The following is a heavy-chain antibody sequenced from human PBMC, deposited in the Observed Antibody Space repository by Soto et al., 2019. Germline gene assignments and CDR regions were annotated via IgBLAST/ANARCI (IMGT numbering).Heavy chain of an antibody. Sequence: QVQLVQSGAEVKKPGASVKVSCKASGYTFNSYGISWVRQAPGRGLEWMGWISAHNGNTNYAPKFQGRVTMTTDTSTSTAYMELRSLRSDDTAVYYCARDYCSGGNCYLLFDSWGQGTLVTVSS. V-gene: IGHV1-18*01. D-gene: IGHD2-15*01. CDR1: GYTFNSYG. J-gene: IGHJ4*02. CDR3: ARDYCSGGNCYLLFDS. CDR2: ISAHNGNT.